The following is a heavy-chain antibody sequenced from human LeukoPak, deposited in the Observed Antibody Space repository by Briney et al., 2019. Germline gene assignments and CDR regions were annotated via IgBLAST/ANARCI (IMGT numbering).Heavy chain of an antibody. Sequence: ASVKVSCKASGYTFTSYDINWVRQATGQGLEWMGWMNPNSGNTGYAQKFQGRVTMTRNTSISTAYMELSSLRSEDTAVYYCAREWGSSGYYYYWGQGTLVTVSS. D-gene: IGHD3-22*01. J-gene: IGHJ4*02. CDR1: GYTFTSYD. V-gene: IGHV1-8*01. CDR2: MNPNSGNT. CDR3: AREWGSSGYYYY.